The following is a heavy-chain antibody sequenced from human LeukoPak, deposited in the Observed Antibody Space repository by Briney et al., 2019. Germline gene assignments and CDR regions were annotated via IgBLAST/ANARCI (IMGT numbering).Heavy chain of an antibody. Sequence: GASVKVSCEASGYTFTSYVINWVRQATGQGLEWMGWMNPNSGNTGYAQKFQGRVTMTRNTSISTAYMELSSLRSEDTAVYYCARCRLAAMVPLRAGFDPWGQGTLVTVSS. CDR3: ARCRLAAMVPLRAGFDP. D-gene: IGHD5-18*01. V-gene: IGHV1-8*01. CDR2: MNPNSGNT. CDR1: GYTFTSYV. J-gene: IGHJ5*02.